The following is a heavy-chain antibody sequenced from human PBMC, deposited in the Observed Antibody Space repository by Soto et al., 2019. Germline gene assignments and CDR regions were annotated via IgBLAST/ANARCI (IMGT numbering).Heavy chain of an antibody. CDR2: IYYSGST. CDR3: ARLERVLLWFGELPPAPFDY. D-gene: IGHD3-10*01. V-gene: IGHV4-59*08. J-gene: IGHJ4*02. CDR1: GGSISSYY. Sequence: SETLSLTCTVSGGSISSYYWSWIRQPPGKGLEWIGYIYYSGSTNYNPSLKSRVTISVDTSKNQFSLKLSSVTAADTAVYYCARLERVLLWFGELPPAPFDYWGQGTLVTVSS.